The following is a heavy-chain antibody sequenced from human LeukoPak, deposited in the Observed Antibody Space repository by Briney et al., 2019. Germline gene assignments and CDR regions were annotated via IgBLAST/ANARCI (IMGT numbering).Heavy chain of an antibody. J-gene: IGHJ5*02. CDR3: ARTGRGYCSGGSCYQTGWFDP. D-gene: IGHD2-15*01. CDR2: TYYRSKWYN. CDR1: GDSVTSNSAA. V-gene: IGHV6-1*01. Sequence: SQTLSLTCAISGDSVTSNSAAWNWIRQSPSRGLEWLGWTYYRSKWYNDYAVSVKRRITINPDTSKNQFSLQLNSVTPEDTAVYYCARTGRGYCSGGSCYQTGWFDPWGQGTLVTVSS.